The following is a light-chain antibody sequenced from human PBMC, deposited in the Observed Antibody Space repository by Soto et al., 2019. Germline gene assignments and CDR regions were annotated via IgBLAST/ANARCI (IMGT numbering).Light chain of an antibody. CDR2: GAS. Sequence: EIVLTQSPGTLSLSPGERATLSCRASQSVSSSYLARYQQKPGQAPRLLIYGASSRATGIPDGFSGSGSGTDFTLTISRLEPEDFAVYYCQQYGSSPPITFGQGTRLEIK. J-gene: IGKJ5*01. CDR1: QSVSSSY. CDR3: QQYGSSPPIT. V-gene: IGKV3-20*01.